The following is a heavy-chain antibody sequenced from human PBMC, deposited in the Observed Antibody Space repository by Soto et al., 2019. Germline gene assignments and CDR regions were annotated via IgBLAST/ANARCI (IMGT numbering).Heavy chain of an antibody. CDR3: ATGVIWIGYFTVDS. D-gene: IGHD3-3*01. CDR2: FIPVYRTL. J-gene: IGHJ4*02. Sequence: SVKVSCKASGGSFGNSAINWVRQTPGQGLEWLGGFIPVYRTLNYAQKFQGRVTITADESTGTAYMTLSSLASDDTAVYYCATGVIWIGYFTVDSWGQGTQVTVSS. V-gene: IGHV1-69*13. CDR1: GGSFGNSA.